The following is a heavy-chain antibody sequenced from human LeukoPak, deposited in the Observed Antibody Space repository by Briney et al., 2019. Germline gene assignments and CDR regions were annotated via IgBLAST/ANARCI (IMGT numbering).Heavy chain of an antibody. CDR1: GYTFTNNE. V-gene: IGHV1-18*04. D-gene: IGHD5-18*01. Sequence: ASVKVSCKASGYTFTNNEISWVRQAPGQGLEWMGWISVYNGNTKYAQNLQGRVTMTTDTSTSTAYMELRSLRSDDTAVYYCARLADTAMVASDYWGQGTPVTVSS. CDR3: ARLADTAMVASDY. J-gene: IGHJ4*02. CDR2: ISVYNGNT.